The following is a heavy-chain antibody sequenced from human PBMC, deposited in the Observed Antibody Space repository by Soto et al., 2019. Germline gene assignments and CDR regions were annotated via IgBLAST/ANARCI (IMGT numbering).Heavy chain of an antibody. CDR2: IIPLFRTP. CDR1: GGTFSSSA. CDR3: AQYNDLLQLGGNYYSILDV. J-gene: IGHJ6*02. D-gene: IGHD1-26*01. Sequence: QVQLVQSGAEMKEPGSSVKVSCKTSGGTFSSSAISWLRQAPGQGLEWMGGIIPLFRTPDYAQKFQGRVTIAADESTSTAYVELGGLRSEGTAVYYCAQYNDLLQLGGNYYSILDVWGQGTTIPVSS. V-gene: IGHV1-69*12.